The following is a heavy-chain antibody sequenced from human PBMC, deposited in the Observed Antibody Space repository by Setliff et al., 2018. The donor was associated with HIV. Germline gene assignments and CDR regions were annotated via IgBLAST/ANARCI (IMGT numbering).Heavy chain of an antibody. CDR2: IYHSGST. J-gene: IGHJ5*02. V-gene: IGHV4-38-2*02. CDR3: ARDLGSAYSYAQGRFDP. CDR1: GYSISSGYY. D-gene: IGHD5-18*01. Sequence: SETLSLTCAVSGYSISSGYYWGWIRQPPGKGLEWIGSIYHSGSTYYNPSLKSRVTMSVDTSKNKFSLKLSSVTAADTAVYYCARDLGSAYSYAQGRFDPWGQGTLVTVSS.